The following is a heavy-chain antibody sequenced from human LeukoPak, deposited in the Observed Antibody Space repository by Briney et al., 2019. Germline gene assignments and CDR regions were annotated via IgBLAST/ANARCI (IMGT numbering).Heavy chain of an antibody. Sequence: GGSLRLSCAASGFTFSSYSMNWVRQAPGKGLEWVSYISSSSSTIYYADSVKGRFTISRDNAKNSLYLQMNSLRAEDTAVYYCARGSGPAAMSGAFDIWGQGTMVTVSS. CDR2: ISSSSSTI. D-gene: IGHD6-25*01. CDR3: ARGSGPAAMSGAFDI. V-gene: IGHV3-48*04. J-gene: IGHJ3*02. CDR1: GFTFSSYS.